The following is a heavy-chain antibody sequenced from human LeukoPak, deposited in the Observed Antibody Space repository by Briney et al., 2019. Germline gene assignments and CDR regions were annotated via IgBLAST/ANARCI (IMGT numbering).Heavy chain of an antibody. Sequence: GGSLRLSCAASGFTVSSNYMGWVRQAPGKGLEWVSVIYSGGSTYYADSVKGRFTISRHNSKNTLYLQMNSLRAEDTAVYYCARDSLSYYYGMDVWGQGTTVTVSS. CDR3: ARDSLSYYYGMDV. CDR2: IYSGGST. V-gene: IGHV3-53*04. CDR1: GFTVSSNY. D-gene: IGHD2-15*01. J-gene: IGHJ6*02.